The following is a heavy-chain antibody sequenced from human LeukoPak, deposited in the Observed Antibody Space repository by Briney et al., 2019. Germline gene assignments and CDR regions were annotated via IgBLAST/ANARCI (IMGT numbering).Heavy chain of an antibody. J-gene: IGHJ5*02. D-gene: IGHD1-14*01. Sequence: GGSLRLSCAASGFTFSDYYMSWIRQAPGKGLEWVSYISSGSTIYYADSVKGRFTISRDNAKNSLYLQMNSLRAEDTAVYYCARETAWGQGTLVTVSS. V-gene: IGHV3-11*01. CDR2: ISSGSTI. CDR1: GFTFSDYY. CDR3: ARETA.